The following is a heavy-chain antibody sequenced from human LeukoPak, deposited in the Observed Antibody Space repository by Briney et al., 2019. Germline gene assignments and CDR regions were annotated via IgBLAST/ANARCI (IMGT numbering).Heavy chain of an antibody. CDR3: ARDILTGSQTRFQH. Sequence: GGSLRLSCAASGFTFSSYSMTWVRQAPGKGLEWVSYISSSSSTIYYADSVKGRFTISRDNAKNSLYLQMNSLRAEDTAVYYCARDILTGSQTRFQHWGQGTLVTVSS. J-gene: IGHJ1*01. D-gene: IGHD3-9*01. CDR2: ISSSSSTI. V-gene: IGHV3-48*04. CDR1: GFTFSSYS.